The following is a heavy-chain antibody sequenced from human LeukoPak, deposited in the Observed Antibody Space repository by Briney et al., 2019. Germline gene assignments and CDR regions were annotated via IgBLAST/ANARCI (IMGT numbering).Heavy chain of an antibody. CDR1: GFTFSSYS. V-gene: IGHV3-21*01. J-gene: IGHJ4*02. Sequence: GGSLRLSCAASGFTFSSYSMNWVRQAPGKGLEWVSSISSSSAYIYYADSMKGRFTISRDNAKNSLFLQMNSLRAEDTAIYYCARAEALKFRDFDYWGQGTLVTVSS. CDR3: ARAEALKFRDFDY. CDR2: ISSSSAYI.